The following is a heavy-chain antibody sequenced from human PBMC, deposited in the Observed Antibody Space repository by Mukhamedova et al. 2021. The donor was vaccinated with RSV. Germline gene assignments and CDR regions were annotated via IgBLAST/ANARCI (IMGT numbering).Heavy chain of an antibody. CDR2: ST. Sequence: STYYADSVKGRFTISRDNSKNTLYLQMNSLRAEDTVVYYCAKGNNNYYGSGSEYFQRWGQGTLVTVFS. V-gene: IGHV3-23*03. D-gene: IGHD3-10*01. CDR3: AKGNNNYYGSGSEYFQR. J-gene: IGHJ1*01.